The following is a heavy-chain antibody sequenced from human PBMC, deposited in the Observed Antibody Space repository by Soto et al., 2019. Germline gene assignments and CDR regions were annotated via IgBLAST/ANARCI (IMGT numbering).Heavy chain of an antibody. CDR1: GYTFTSHY. D-gene: IGHD3-22*01. Sequence: ASVRVSCTASGYTFTSHYMHWVRQAPGQGLEWMGIINPSGGSTSYAQNFQGRVTMTRDTSTSTVYMELSSLRAEDTAFYYCARDAGKYYSDNSASFTWAFDLWGQGTMVTVSS. J-gene: IGHJ3*01. V-gene: IGHV1-46*01. CDR2: INPSGGST. CDR3: ARDAGKYYSDNSASFTWAFDL.